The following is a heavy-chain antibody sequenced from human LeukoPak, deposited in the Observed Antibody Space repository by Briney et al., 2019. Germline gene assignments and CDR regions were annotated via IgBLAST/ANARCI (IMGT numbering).Heavy chain of an antibody. J-gene: IGHJ5*02. CDR2: VHYNGAT. Sequence: PSETLSLTCTVSGGSISSYYWGWVRQPPGKGLEWVGVVHYNGATYYDPSLKSRVTMSIDTSENQFSLKVTSVTAADTAVYYCARRRVAATAGWFDPWGQGTLVTVSS. CDR1: GGSISSYY. CDR3: ARRRVAATAGWFDP. D-gene: IGHD2-15*01. V-gene: IGHV4-59*04.